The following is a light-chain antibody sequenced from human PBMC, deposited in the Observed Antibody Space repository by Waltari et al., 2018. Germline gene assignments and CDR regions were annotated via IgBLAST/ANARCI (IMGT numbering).Light chain of an antibody. CDR3: QHYDSYSAT. Sequence: DIQMTQSPSTLSASVGDRVTITCRASPSITRWLAWYQQKPGKAPKLLIYKASILESGVPSRCSGGGSGTEFTLTISSLQPDDFAPYYCQHYDSYSATFGRGTKVEIK. CDR2: KAS. CDR1: PSITRW. V-gene: IGKV1-5*03. J-gene: IGKJ4*02.